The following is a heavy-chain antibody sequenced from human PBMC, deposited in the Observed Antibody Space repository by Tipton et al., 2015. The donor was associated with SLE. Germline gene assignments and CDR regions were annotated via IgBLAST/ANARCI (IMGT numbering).Heavy chain of an antibody. CDR3: ARVGPLGKGASSWQGYFDY. Sequence: TLSLTCTVSGGSISSGSYYWSWIRQPAGKGLEWIGRIYTSGSTNYNPSLKTRVTISVDTSKNQFSLNLTSMTAADTAGYYCARVGPLGKGASSWQGYFDYGGQGTLVTVSS. J-gene: IGHJ4*02. CDR2: IYTSGST. V-gene: IGHV4-61*02. D-gene: IGHD6-13*01. CDR1: GGSISSGSYY.